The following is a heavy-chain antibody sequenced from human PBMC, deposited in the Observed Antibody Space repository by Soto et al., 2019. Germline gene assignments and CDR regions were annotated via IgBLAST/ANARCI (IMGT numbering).Heavy chain of an antibody. V-gene: IGHV1-58*01. Sequence: GASVKVSCKASGFAFTSSAVQWVRQARGQRLEWIGWIVVGSGNTNYAQKFQARVTSTRDMSTSTAYMELSSLRSEDTAVYYCAAASYDFWSGYYPAPFDYWGQGTLVTVSS. J-gene: IGHJ4*02. D-gene: IGHD3-3*01. CDR1: GFAFTSSA. CDR2: IVVGSGNT. CDR3: AAASYDFWSGYYPAPFDY.